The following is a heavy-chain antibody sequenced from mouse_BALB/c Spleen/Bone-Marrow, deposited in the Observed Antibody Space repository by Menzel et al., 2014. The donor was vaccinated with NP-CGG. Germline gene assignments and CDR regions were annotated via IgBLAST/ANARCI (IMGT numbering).Heavy chain of an antibody. CDR2: IRNKANGYTT. J-gene: IGHJ3*01. CDR3: ARDRRYDLAWFAY. CDR1: GFTFTDYY. V-gene: IGHV7-3*02. Sequence: EVKLQESGGGLVQPGGSLRLSCATSGFTFTDYYMSWVRQPPGKALEWLGFIRNKANGYTTEYSASVKGRFIISRDNSQSILYLQMNTLRAEDSATYYCARDRRYDLAWFAYWGQGTLVTVSA. D-gene: IGHD2-14*01.